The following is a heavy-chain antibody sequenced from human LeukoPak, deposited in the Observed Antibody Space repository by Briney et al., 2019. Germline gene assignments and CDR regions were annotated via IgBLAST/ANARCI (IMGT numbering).Heavy chain of an antibody. D-gene: IGHD3-22*01. V-gene: IGHV4-38-2*01. CDR2: IYHSGST. CDR3: ARSYDSSGYPLFDY. CDR1: GYSISSGYY. J-gene: IGHJ4*02. Sequence: SETLSLTCAVSGYSISSGYYWGWIRQPPGKGLEWIGSIYHSGSTYYNPSLKSRVTISVDTSKNQFSLKLSSVTAADTAVYYCARSYDSSGYPLFDYXXQGTXXTVS.